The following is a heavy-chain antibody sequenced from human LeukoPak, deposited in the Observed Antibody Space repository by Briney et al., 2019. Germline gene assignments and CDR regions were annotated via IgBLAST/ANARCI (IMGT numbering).Heavy chain of an antibody. CDR1: GFSFSTSW. Sequence: GGSLRLSCAASGFSFSTSWMHWVRQAPGKGLEWVTFIQSDGGNKYYADSVKGRFTISRDNSKNTVYLQMNSLRAEDTAVYYCAKDRGSGTYSFDYWGQGTLVTVSS. CDR2: IQSDGGNK. D-gene: IGHD3-10*01. CDR3: AKDRGSGTYSFDY. J-gene: IGHJ4*02. V-gene: IGHV3-30*02.